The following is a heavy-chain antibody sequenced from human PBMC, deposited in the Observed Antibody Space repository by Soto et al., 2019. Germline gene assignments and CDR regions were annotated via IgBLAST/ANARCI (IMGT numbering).Heavy chain of an antibody. D-gene: IGHD5-18*01. CDR1: GYTFTSYG. J-gene: IGHJ6*02. V-gene: IGHV1-18*01. CDR2: ISAYNGNT. CDR3: ARAKKEGDTSKVGFYYYGMDV. Sequence: ASVKVSCMASGYTFTSYGISWVRQAPGQGLEWMGWISAYNGNTNYAQKLQGRVTMTTDTSTSTAYMELSSLRSEDKAVYYCARAKKEGDTSKVGFYYYGMDVWGQGTTVTVSS.